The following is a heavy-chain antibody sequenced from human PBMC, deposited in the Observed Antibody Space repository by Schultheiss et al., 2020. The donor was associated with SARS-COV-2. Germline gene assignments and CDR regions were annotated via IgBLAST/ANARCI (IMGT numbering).Heavy chain of an antibody. J-gene: IGHJ6*03. CDR2: ISYDGSNK. Sequence: GGSLRLSCAASGFTFSSYGMHWVRQAPGKGLEWVAVISYDGSNKYYADSVKGRFTISRDNSKNTLYLQMNSLRAEDTAVYYCARVSKAPMIGFHYYMDVWGKGTTVTVSS. CDR3: ARVSKAPMIGFHYYMDV. CDR1: GFTFSSYG. V-gene: IGHV3-30*03. D-gene: IGHD3-16*01.